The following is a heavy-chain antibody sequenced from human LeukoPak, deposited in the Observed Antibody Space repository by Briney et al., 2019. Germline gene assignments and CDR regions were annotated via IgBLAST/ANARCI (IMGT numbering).Heavy chain of an antibody. V-gene: IGHV3-33*06. D-gene: IGHD3-22*01. J-gene: IGHJ4*02. CDR3: AKESDRYDSSGYYWPTDFDY. CDR1: GFTFSSYG. CDR2: IWYDGSNK. Sequence: PGGSLRLSCAASGFTFSSYGMHWVRQAPGKGLEWVAVIWYDGSNKYYADSVKGRFTISRDNSKNTLYLQMNSLRAEDTAVYYCAKESDRYDSSGYYWPTDFDYWGQGTLVTVSS.